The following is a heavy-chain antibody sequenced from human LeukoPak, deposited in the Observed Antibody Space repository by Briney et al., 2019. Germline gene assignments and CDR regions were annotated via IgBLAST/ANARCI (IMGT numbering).Heavy chain of an antibody. J-gene: IGHJ4*02. Sequence: PSETLSLTCTVSGASLSPHYWTWLRQAPGRGLEGIGYVYYNGLTSYNASLRSRLILSVDTARNQVSLKLTSVTAADTAVYYCTRERSTVTFDYGGQGTLVTVS. D-gene: IGHD4-17*01. CDR1: GASLSPHY. CDR2: VYYNGLT. CDR3: TRERSTVTFDY. V-gene: IGHV4-59*11.